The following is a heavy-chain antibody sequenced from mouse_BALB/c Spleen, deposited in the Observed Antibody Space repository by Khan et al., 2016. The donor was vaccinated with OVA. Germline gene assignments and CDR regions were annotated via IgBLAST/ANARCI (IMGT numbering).Heavy chain of an antibody. CDR1: GYSITSDYA. Sequence: EVQLQESGPGLVKPSQSLSLTCTVTGYSITSDYAWNWIRQFPGNKLEWMGYISYSGRTSYNPSLKSRIPITRDTSKNLFFLQLNSVTTEDTATDYCARSVTITTVVATDFDYWGQGTTLTVSS. V-gene: IGHV3-2*02. D-gene: IGHD1-1*01. CDR2: ISYSGRT. CDR3: ARSVTITTVVATDFDY. J-gene: IGHJ2*01.